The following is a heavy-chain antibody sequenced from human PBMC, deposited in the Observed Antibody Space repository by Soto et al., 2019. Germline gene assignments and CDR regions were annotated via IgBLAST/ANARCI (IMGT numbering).Heavy chain of an antibody. CDR1: GFTFSSYA. J-gene: IGHJ4*02. CDR2: ISYDGSNK. V-gene: IGHV3-30-3*01. CDR3: ARDRRHLDY. Sequence: ESGGGVVQPGRSLRLSCAASGFTFSSYAMHWVRQAPGKGLEWVAVISYDGSNKYYADSVKGRFTISRDNSKNTLYLQMNSLRAEDTAVYYCARDRRHLDYWGQGTLVTVSS.